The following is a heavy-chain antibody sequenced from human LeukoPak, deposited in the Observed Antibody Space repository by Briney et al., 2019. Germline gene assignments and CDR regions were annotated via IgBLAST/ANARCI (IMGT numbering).Heavy chain of an antibody. J-gene: IGHJ4*02. V-gene: IGHV3-23*01. Sequence: GGSLRLSCAASGFTFSSYDMSWVRQAPGKGLEWVSGINKSGGGTYYADSVKGRFTMSRDNSKNTLFLQMNSLRAEDTAVYYCAKVTWSSSGRDYCGQGTLVTVSS. CDR1: GFTFSSYD. D-gene: IGHD6-19*01. CDR3: AKVTWSSSGRDY. CDR2: INKSGGGT.